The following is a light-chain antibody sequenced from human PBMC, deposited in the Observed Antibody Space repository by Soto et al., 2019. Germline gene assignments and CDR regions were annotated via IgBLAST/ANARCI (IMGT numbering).Light chain of an antibody. CDR2: GAS. J-gene: IGKJ4*01. CDR1: QSVSSNY. V-gene: IGKV3-20*01. CDR3: YQYDSLPLT. Sequence: EIVLAQSPGTLSLSPGERATLSCRASQSVSSNYLAWYQQKRGQPPRLLIYGASIRATGIPDRFSGSGSATDFTISISRLESEYFAVYYCYQYDSLPLTFGGGAKVEIK.